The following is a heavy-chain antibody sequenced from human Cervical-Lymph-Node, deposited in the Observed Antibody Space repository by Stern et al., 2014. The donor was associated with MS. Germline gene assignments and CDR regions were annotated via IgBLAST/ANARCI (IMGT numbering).Heavy chain of an antibody. CDR2: IIPIIGLA. D-gene: IGHD4-17*01. CDR1: GGKFSSSFA. V-gene: IGHV1-69*09. J-gene: IGHJ5*02. CDR3: ARGIVTNRPASTLHNLFDP. Sequence: VQLLESGAEVKKPGSSVNVSCQASGGKFSSSFAVSWVRQAPGQGLEWMGRIIPIIGLANYAQKFETRLTITADRSTSTVYMALSSLTSDDTALHYCARGIVTNRPASTLHNLFDPWGQGTLVTVSS.